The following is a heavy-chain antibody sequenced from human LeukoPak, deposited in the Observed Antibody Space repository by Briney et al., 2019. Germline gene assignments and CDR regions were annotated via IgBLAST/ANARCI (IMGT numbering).Heavy chain of an antibody. J-gene: IGHJ4*02. V-gene: IGHV4-59*01. Sequence: SETLSLTCTVSGGSISSYYWSWIRQPPGKGLEWIGYIYYSGSTNYNPSLKSRVTISVDTSKNQFSLKLSSVTAADTAVYYCARDGGYSSSWFPFDYWGQGTLVIISS. CDR3: ARDGGYSSSWFPFDY. D-gene: IGHD6-13*01. CDR1: GGSISSYY. CDR2: IYYSGST.